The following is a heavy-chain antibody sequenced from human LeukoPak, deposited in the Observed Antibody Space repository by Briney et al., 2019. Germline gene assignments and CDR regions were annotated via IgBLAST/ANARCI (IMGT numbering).Heavy chain of an antibody. D-gene: IGHD3-10*01. J-gene: IGHJ4*02. Sequence: WGALRLSCAASRFTFNSFWMHWVRQGPGRGLVWVSRINGDGRSTNYADSSQGRFTISRDNAKNTLYLQMNSLRAEDTGVYYCTRGSGGPRDYWGQGTLVTVSS. V-gene: IGHV3-74*01. CDR3: TRGSGGPRDY. CDR2: INGDGRST. CDR1: RFTFNSFW.